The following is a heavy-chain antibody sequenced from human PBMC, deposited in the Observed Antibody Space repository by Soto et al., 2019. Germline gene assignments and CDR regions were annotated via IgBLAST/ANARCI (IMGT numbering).Heavy chain of an antibody. V-gene: IGHV4-34*01. CDR3: ARVERGTATTVVDAFDI. Sequence: QVQLQQWGAGLLKPSETLSLTCAVYGGFVSSGSYYWSWIRQPPGKGLEWIGEMSHSGGTHFNPSLKSRVTISVDTSKNQFSLKMSSVTAADTALYYCARVERGTATTVVDAFDIWGPDSMVTVSS. J-gene: IGHJ3*02. D-gene: IGHD1-1*01. CDR1: GGFVSSGSYY. CDR2: MSHSGGT.